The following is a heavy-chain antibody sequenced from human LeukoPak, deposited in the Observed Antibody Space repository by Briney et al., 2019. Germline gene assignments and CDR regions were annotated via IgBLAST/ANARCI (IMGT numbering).Heavy chain of an antibody. Sequence: SETLSLTCAVSGGSISSSNWWSWVRQPPGKGLEWIGEIYHSGSTNYNPSLKSRVTISVDTSKNQFSLKLSSVTAADTAVYYCARDHRSSWYYDYNWFDPWGQGTLVTVSS. D-gene: IGHD6-13*01. CDR1: GGSISSSNW. V-gene: IGHV4-4*02. CDR3: ARDHRSSWYYDYNWFDP. CDR2: IYHSGST. J-gene: IGHJ5*02.